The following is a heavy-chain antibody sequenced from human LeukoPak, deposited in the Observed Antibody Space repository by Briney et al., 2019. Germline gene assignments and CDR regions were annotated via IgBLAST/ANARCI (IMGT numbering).Heavy chain of an antibody. J-gene: IGHJ6*02. CDR3: ARGGFYYYYGMDV. CDR1: GFTFSSYN. V-gene: IGHV3-13*01. Sequence: GGSLRLSCAASGFTFSSYNMHWVRHATGKGLEWVSAIGTAGDTYYPGSVKGRFTISRENAKNSLYLQMNSLRAGDTAVYYCARGGFYYYYGMDVWGQGTTVTVSS. D-gene: IGHD5-12*01. CDR2: IGTAGDT.